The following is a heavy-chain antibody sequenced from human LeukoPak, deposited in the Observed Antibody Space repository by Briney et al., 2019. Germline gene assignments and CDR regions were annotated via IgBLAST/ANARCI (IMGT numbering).Heavy chain of an antibody. J-gene: IGHJ4*02. CDR2: ISGSGGST. V-gene: IGHV3-23*01. CDR3: AKDPYNTPTYYFDY. Sequence: GGSLRLSCAASGFTFNSYAMSWVRQAPGKGLEWVSAISGSGGSTYYADSVKGRFTISRDNSKNTLYLQMNSLRAEDTAVYYCAKDPYNTPTYYFDYWGQGTLVTVSS. CDR1: GFTFNSYA. D-gene: IGHD1-1*01.